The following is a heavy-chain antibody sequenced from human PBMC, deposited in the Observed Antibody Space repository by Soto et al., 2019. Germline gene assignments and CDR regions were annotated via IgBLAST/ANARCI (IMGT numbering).Heavy chain of an antibody. CDR3: AREEVGRGVRLRGPFDP. Sequence: TLSLTCTVSGGSISSGGYYWSWIRQHPGKGLEWIGYIYYSGSTYYNPSLKSRVTISVDTSKNQFPLKLSSVTAADTAVYYCAREEVGRGVRLRGPFDPWGQGTLVTVSS. CDR1: GGSISSGGYY. CDR2: IYYSGST. D-gene: IGHD3-10*01. J-gene: IGHJ5*02. V-gene: IGHV4-31*03.